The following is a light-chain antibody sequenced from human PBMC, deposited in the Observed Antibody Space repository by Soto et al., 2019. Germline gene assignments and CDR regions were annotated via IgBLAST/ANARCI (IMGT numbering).Light chain of an antibody. CDR3: QQYGSSPLFS. V-gene: IGKV3-20*01. J-gene: IGKJ3*01. CDR2: GAS. CDR1: QYVAGSY. Sequence: EIVLTQSPGTLSLSPGERATLSCRASQYVAGSYLAWYQQKPGQAPRLLIYGASSRATGIPDRFSGSGSGTDFTLTISRLEPEDFAVYYCQQYGSSPLFSFGPGTKVDIK.